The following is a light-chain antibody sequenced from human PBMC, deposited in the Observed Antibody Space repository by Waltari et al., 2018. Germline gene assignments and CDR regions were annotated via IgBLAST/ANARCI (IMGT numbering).Light chain of an antibody. V-gene: IGKV3-20*01. CDR2: GAS. Sequence: EIVLTQSPGTLSLSPGERATLFCRASQSVSSSYLAWYQQRPGPPPRLLIYGASSRATGIPDRFSGSGSGTNFTLTISRLEPEDFAMYYCQQYGPSPPFTFGQGTKLEIK. CDR1: QSVSSSY. CDR3: QQYGPSPPFT. J-gene: IGKJ2*01.